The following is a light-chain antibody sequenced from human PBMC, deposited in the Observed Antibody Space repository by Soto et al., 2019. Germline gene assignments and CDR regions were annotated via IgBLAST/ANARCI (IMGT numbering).Light chain of an antibody. V-gene: IGKV2-28*01. CDR2: LGS. CDR3: MQALQTRT. Sequence: DIVMTQSPLSLPVTPGEPASISCRSSQSLLHSNGYNYLDWYLQKPGQSPQLLIYLGSNRASGVTDRFSGRGSGTDFTLKISRVEAEDVGVYYCMQALQTRTFGQGTKLEIK. J-gene: IGKJ2*02. CDR1: QSLLHSNGYNY.